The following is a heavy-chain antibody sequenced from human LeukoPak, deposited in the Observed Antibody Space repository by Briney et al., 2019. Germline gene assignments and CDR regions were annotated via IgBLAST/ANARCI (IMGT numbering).Heavy chain of an antibody. CDR1: GFTFSSYW. D-gene: IGHD2-15*01. J-gene: IGHJ4*02. Sequence: GGSLRLSCAASGFTFSSYWMHWVRQAPGKGLVWVSRINTDGSSTSYADSVKGRFTISRDNAKNTLYLQMNSLRAEDTAVYYCARDGGYCSGGSCDPYYWGQGTIVTFSS. CDR3: ARDGGYCSGGSCDPYY. CDR2: INTDGSST. V-gene: IGHV3-74*01.